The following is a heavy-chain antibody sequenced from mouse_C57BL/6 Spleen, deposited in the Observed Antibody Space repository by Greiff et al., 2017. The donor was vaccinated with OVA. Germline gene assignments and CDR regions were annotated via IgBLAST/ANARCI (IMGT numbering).Heavy chain of an antibody. CDR3: ARGAGRAWFAY. J-gene: IGHJ3*01. D-gene: IGHD4-1*01. V-gene: IGHV1-12*01. CDR2: IYPGNGDT. Sequence: QVQLKESGAELMKPGASVKMSCKASGYTFTSYNMHWVKQTPRQGLEWIGAIYPGNGDTSYNQKFKGKATLTVDKSSSTAYMQLSSLTSEDSAVYFCARGAGRAWFAYWGQGTLVTVSA. CDR1: GYTFTSYN.